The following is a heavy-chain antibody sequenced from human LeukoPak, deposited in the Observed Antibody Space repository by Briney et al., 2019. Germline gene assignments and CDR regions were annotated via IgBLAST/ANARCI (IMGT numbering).Heavy chain of an antibody. CDR3: ARSRTAYYRYFDS. CDR2: IYHSETT. CDR1: GGSISSGVYS. Sequence: SQTLSLTCAVSGGSISSGVYSWSWIRQPPGQGLEWIRYIYHSETTYYNPSLQSRVTISVNRSKNRFSLKLTSVTAADTAVYYCARSRTAYYRYFDSWGQGTLVTVSS. D-gene: IGHD3-22*01. J-gene: IGHJ4*02. V-gene: IGHV4-30-2*01.